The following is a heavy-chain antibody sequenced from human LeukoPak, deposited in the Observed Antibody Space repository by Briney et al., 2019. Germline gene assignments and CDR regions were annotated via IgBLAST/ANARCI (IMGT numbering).Heavy chain of an antibody. V-gene: IGHV1-2*02. J-gene: IGHJ4*02. CDR3: ARTAIFSPFSFDY. CDR1: GYTFTSNG. Sequence: ASVKVSCKASGYTFTSNGISWVRQAPGQGLEWMGWINPDSGGTNYAQKFQGRVTMTRDTSSSTAYMELSRLRSDDTAVYYCARTAIFSPFSFDYWGQGTLVTVSS. D-gene: IGHD3-9*01. CDR2: INPDSGGT.